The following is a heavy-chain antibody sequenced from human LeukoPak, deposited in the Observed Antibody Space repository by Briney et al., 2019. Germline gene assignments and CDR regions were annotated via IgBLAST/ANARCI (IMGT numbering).Heavy chain of an antibody. CDR1: GFPVRSRY. CDR3: ASLEGGPFDGR. D-gene: IGHD3-3*01. CDR2: IYSGGTT. Sequence: GGSLRLSCEVSGFPVRSRYMTWVRQPPGKGLECVAVIYSGGTTYHIDSVKGRITISRDISKSTMYLEMNNLRVEDTAIYYCASLEGGPFDGRWGQGTLVTVSS. J-gene: IGHJ4*02. V-gene: IGHV3-53*01.